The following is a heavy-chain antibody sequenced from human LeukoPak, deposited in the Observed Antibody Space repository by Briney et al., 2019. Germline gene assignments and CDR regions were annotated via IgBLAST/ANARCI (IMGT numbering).Heavy chain of an antibody. CDR3: ARAPYCGGDYYLYYFDY. CDR1: GFTFSSYS. Sequence: GGSLRLSCAASGFTFSSYSMNWVRQAPGKGLEWVSFISRSCDYIYYADSVKGRFTISRDNAKNSLYLQMNSLRADDTAVYYCARAPYCGGDYYLYYFDYWGQGTLVTVSS. V-gene: IGHV3-21*01. CDR2: ISRSCDYI. D-gene: IGHD2-21*02. J-gene: IGHJ4*02.